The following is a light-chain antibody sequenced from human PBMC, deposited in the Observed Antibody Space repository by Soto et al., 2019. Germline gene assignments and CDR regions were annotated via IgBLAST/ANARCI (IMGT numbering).Light chain of an antibody. CDR2: LNSDGSH. CDR1: SGYSSYA. CDR3: QTWGTGIAV. Sequence: LVLTQSPSASASLGASVKLTCTVSSGYSSYAIAWHQQQPEKGPRYLMKLNSDGSHSKGDGIPDRFSGSSSGAERYLTISSLQSEDEADYYCQTWGTGIAVFGGGTQLTVL. V-gene: IGLV4-69*01. J-gene: IGLJ7*01.